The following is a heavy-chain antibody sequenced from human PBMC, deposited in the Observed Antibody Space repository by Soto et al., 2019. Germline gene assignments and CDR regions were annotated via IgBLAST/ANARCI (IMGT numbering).Heavy chain of an antibody. CDR1: GYTFTSYY. V-gene: IGHV1-46*01. CDR3: ARSSGPVVPAAVGSGYYYMDV. J-gene: IGHJ6*03. CDR2: INPSGGST. D-gene: IGHD2-2*01. Sequence: ASVKVSCKASGYTFTSYYMHWVRQAPGQGLEWMGIINPSGGSTSYAQKFQGRVTMTRDTSTSTAYMELSRLRSDDTAVYYCARSSGPVVPAAVGSGYYYMDVWGKGTTVTVSS.